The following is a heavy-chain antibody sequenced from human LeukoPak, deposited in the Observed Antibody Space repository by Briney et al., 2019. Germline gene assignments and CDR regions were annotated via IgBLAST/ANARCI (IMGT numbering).Heavy chain of an antibody. CDR2: IYYSGST. D-gene: IGHD6-13*01. CDR3: ARLFRYSSSWPLDY. J-gene: IGHJ4*02. CDR1: GGSISSSSYY. V-gene: IGHV4-39*01. Sequence: SETLSLTCTVSGGSISSSSYYWGWIRQPPGKGLEWIGSIYYSGSTYYNPSLKSRVTISVDTSKNQFSLELSSVTAADTAVYYCARLFRYSSSWPLDYWGQGTLVTVSS.